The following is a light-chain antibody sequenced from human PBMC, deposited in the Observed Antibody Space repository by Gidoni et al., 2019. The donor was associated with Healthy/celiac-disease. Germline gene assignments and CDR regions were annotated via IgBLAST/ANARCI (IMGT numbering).Light chain of an antibody. Sequence: SYELTQPSSVSVSPGQTARNTCSGDVLAKKYARWFQQKPGQAPVLVIYKDSERPSGIPERFSGSSSGTTVTLTISGAQVEDEADYYCYSAADTRWVFGGGTKLTVL. V-gene: IGLV3-27*01. CDR1: VLAKKY. CDR3: YSAADTRWV. J-gene: IGLJ3*02. CDR2: KDS.